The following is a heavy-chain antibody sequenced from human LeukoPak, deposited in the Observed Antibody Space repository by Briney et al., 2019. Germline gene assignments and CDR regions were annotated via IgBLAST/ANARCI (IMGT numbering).Heavy chain of an antibody. D-gene: IGHD3-10*01. J-gene: IGHJ2*01. CDR2: FYYNGNI. CDR1: GGSITSHY. V-gene: IGHV4-59*11. CDR3: ATSDQFYGSGRWYFDL. Sequence: SETLSLTCTISGGSITSHYWNWIRQPPGKGLEWIGYFYYNGNINFNPSLKGRVTISGDTSKNQISLRLSSMTPADTAVYYCATSDQFYGSGRWYFDLWGRGTPVSVSS.